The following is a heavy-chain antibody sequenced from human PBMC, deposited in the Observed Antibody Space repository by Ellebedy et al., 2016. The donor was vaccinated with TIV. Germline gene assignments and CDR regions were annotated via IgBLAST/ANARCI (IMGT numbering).Heavy chain of an antibody. V-gene: IGHV3-73*01. CDR2: IKSKANNYVT. D-gene: IGHD1-20*01. J-gene: IGHJ4*02. CDR3: TTSITGTTTGDY. CDR1: GFTFSGSS. Sequence: GESLKISCAASGFTFSGSSMHWVRQASGQGLEWVGRIKSKANNYVTAYAASVRGRFTISRDDSRNTAYLQMNSLKTEDTAVYYCTTSITGTTTGDYWGQGTLVTVSS.